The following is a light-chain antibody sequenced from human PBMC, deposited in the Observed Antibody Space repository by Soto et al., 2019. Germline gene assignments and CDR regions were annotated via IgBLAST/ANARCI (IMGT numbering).Light chain of an antibody. J-gene: IGLJ1*01. CDR3: YSYAGENLYV. Sequence: QSVLAQPASVSASPGQSITIPCTGTSSDVGSYNLVSWFQQHPGKVPKLLIYEGTKRPSGLSDRFSGSKSGNTASLTISGLQAEDEADYYCYSYAGENLYVFGTGTKVTVL. V-gene: IGLV2-23*01. CDR1: SSDVGSYNL. CDR2: EGT.